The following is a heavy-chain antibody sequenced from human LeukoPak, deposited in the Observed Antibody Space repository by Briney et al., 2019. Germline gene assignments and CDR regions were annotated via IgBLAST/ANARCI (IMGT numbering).Heavy chain of an antibody. J-gene: IGHJ6*03. CDR3: ARGSVSRIFGVVILPVGFRPYYMDV. CDR2: INHSGST. Sequence: KPSETLSLTCTVSGYSISSGYYWGWIRQPPGKGLEWIGEINHSGSTNYNPSLKSRVTISVDTSKNQFSLKLSSVTAADTAVYYCARGSVSRIFGVVILPVGFRPYYMDVWGKGTTVTVSS. CDR1: GYSISSGYY. D-gene: IGHD3-3*02. V-gene: IGHV4-38-2*02.